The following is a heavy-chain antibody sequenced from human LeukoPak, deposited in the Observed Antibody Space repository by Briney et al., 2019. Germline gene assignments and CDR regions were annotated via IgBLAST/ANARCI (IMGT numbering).Heavy chain of an antibody. CDR2: TYYSGST. CDR3: ARGRYAFDI. V-gene: IGHV4-59*01. J-gene: IGHJ3*02. CDR1: GGSISSYS. Sequence: SETLSLTCTVSGGSISSYSWSWIRQPPRDGLEWIGYTYYSGSTNYNPSVKSRVTISVDTTKIQFSLKLSSVTAADTAVYYCARGRYAFDIWGQGTMVTAAS.